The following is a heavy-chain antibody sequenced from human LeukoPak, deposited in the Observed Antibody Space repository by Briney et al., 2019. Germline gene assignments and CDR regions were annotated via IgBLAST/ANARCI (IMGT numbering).Heavy chain of an antibody. V-gene: IGHV3-23*01. CDR3: AKDRGSTWYMFDY. CDR1: GFTFTTYA. J-gene: IGHJ4*02. D-gene: IGHD6-13*01. CDR2: ISGSGGST. Sequence: PGGSLRLSCAASGFTFTTYAVSWVRQAPGKGLEWVSGISGSGGSTYYADSVKGRFTSSRDNSKNTLYLQMSSLRAEDTAVYYCAKDRGSTWYMFDYWGQGTLVTVSS.